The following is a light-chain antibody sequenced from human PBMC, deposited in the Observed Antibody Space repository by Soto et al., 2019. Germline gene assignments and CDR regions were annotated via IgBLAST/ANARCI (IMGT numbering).Light chain of an antibody. J-gene: IGKJ4*01. V-gene: IGKV1-27*01. CDR1: QGISHY. CDR2: AAS. CDR3: QQYNSAPLT. Sequence: DIQMTQSPSSLSASVGDRVTITFRASQGISHYLAWYQQKPGKVPKLLIYAASTLQSGVPSRFSGSGSGPDFTLTISRLQPEDVATYYCQQYNSAPLTFGGGTKVEIK.